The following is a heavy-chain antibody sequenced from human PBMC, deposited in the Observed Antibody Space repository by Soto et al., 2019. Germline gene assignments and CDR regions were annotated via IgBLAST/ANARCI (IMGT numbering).Heavy chain of an antibody. CDR1: GFTFSSYG. CDR3: ARVGSSWYLFDY. D-gene: IGHD6-13*01. J-gene: IGHJ4*02. Sequence: GSLRLSCAASGFTFSSYGMHWVRQAPGKGLEWVAVIWYDGSNKYYADSVKGRFTISRDNSKNTLYLQMNSLRAEDTAVYYCARVGSSWYLFDYWGQGTLVTVSS. V-gene: IGHV3-33*01. CDR2: IWYDGSNK.